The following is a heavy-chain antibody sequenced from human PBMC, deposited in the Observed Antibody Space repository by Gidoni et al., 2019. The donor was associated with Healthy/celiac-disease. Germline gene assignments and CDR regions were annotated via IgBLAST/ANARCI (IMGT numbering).Heavy chain of an antibody. Sequence: QITLKESGPTLVKPTQTLTLTCTFSGFSLSTSGVGVGWIRQPPGKALEWLALIYWDDDKRYSPSLKSRLTITKDTSKNQVVLTMTNMDPVDTATYYCAHTHGGYSSSWYEVWGQGTLVTVSS. D-gene: IGHD6-13*01. J-gene: IGHJ4*02. CDR3: AHTHGGYSSSWYEV. CDR2: IYWDDDK. CDR1: GFSLSTSGVG. V-gene: IGHV2-5*02.